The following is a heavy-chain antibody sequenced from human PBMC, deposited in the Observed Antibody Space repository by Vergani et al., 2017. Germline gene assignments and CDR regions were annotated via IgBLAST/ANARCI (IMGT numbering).Heavy chain of an antibody. J-gene: IGHJ4*02. Sequence: VQLVESGGGLVQPGGSLRLSCAASGFTVSSNYMSWVRQAPGKGLEWVSYISSSSSYTNYADSVKGRFTISRDNAKNSLSLQMNSLRAEDTAVYYCATFMVRGVISYWGQGTLVTVSS. V-gene: IGHV3-11*05. CDR3: ATFMVRGVISY. CDR1: GFTVSSNY. CDR2: ISSSSSYT. D-gene: IGHD3-10*01.